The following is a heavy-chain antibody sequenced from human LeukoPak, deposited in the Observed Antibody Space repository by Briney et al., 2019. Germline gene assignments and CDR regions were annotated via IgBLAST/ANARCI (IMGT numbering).Heavy chain of an antibody. CDR2: ISSSGSTI. CDR1: GFTFSDYY. CDR3: ARDPPDSSGYNWFDP. J-gene: IGHJ5*02. Sequence: GGSLRLSCAASGFTFSDYYMSWIRQAPGKGLEWVSYISSSGSTIYYADSVKGRFTISRDNAKNSLYLQMNSLRAEDTAVYYYARDPPDSSGYNWFDPWGQGTLVTVSS. D-gene: IGHD3-22*01. V-gene: IGHV3-11*01.